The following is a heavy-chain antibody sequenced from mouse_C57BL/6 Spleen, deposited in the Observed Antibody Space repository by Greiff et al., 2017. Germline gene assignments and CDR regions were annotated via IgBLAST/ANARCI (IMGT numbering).Heavy chain of an antibody. CDR1: GYTFTSYW. Sequence: QVQLKQPGAELVKPGASVKLSCKASGYTFTSYWMHWVKQRPGQGLEWIGMIHPNSGSTNYNEKFKSKATLTVDKSSSTAYMQLSSLTSEDSAVYYCARVYDGYLDYWGQGTTLTVSS. J-gene: IGHJ2*01. D-gene: IGHD2-3*01. CDR3: ARVYDGYLDY. V-gene: IGHV1-64*01. CDR2: IHPNSGST.